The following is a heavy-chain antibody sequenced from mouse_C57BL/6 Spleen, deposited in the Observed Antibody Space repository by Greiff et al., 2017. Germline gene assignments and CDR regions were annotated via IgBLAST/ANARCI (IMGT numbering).Heavy chain of an antibody. J-gene: IGHJ2*01. CDR3: ARHGGNDLFAY. Sequence: EVHLVESGGGLVQPGGSLKLSCAASGFTFSDYGMAWVRQAPRKGPEWVAFISNLAYSIYYADTVTGRFTISRENAKNTLYLERSSLRSEDTAMYYCARHGGNDLFAYWGQGTTLTVSS. V-gene: IGHV5-15*01. CDR2: ISNLAYSI. D-gene: IGHD2-2*01. CDR1: GFTFSDYG.